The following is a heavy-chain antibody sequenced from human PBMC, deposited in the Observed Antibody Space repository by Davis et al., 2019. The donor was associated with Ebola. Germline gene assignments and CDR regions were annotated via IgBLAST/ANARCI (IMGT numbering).Heavy chain of an antibody. CDR1: GFTFSSYW. CDR3: AKSGLSFGVVKYHYGTDV. CDR2: IKQDGSEK. D-gene: IGHD3-3*01. V-gene: IGHV3-7*03. J-gene: IGHJ6*04. Sequence: GGSLRLSCAASGFTFSSYWMSWVRQAPGKGLEWVANIKQDGSEKYYVDSVKGRFTISRDNSKKTLYLQMNSLRAEDTAVYYCAKSGLSFGVVKYHYGTDVWGKGTTVTVSS.